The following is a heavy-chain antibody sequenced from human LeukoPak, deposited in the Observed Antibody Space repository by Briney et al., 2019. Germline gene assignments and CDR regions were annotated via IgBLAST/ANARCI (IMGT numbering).Heavy chain of an antibody. CDR2: IYYSGST. CDR3: ARHSRIAAYGMDV. J-gene: IGHJ6*02. CDR1: GGSISSYY. D-gene: IGHD2/OR15-2a*01. V-gene: IGHV4-59*08. Sequence: SETLSLTCTVSGGSISSYYWSWIRQPPGKGLEWIGYIYYSGSTNYNPSLKSRVTISVDTSKNQFSLKLSSVTAADTAVYYCARHSRIAAYGMDVWGQGTTVTVSS.